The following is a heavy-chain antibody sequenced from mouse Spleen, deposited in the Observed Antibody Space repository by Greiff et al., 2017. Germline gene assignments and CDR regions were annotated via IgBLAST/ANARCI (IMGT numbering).Heavy chain of an antibody. CDR2: IWSGGST. Sequence: VKLVESGPGLVQPSQSLSITCTVSGFSLTSYGVHWVRQSPGKGLEWLGVIWSGGSTDYNAAFISRLSISKDNSKSQVFFKMNSLQANGTAIYYCARNWDDYDAAWFAYWGQGTLVTVSA. CDR1: GFSLTSYG. V-gene: IGHV2-2*02. J-gene: IGHJ3*01. CDR3: ARNWDDYDAAWFAY. D-gene: IGHD2-4*01.